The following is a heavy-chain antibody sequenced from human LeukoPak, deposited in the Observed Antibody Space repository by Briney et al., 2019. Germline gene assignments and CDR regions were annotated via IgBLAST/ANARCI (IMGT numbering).Heavy chain of an antibody. Sequence: GGSLRLSCAASGFTFSSYSMNWVRQAPGKGLEWVSSISSSSSYIYYADSVKGRFTISRDNAKNSLYLQMSSLRAEDTAVYYCARDLRYYYGSGPYYYGMDVWGQGTTVTVSS. V-gene: IGHV3-21*01. CDR2: ISSSSSYI. CDR1: GFTFSSYS. J-gene: IGHJ6*02. D-gene: IGHD3-10*01. CDR3: ARDLRYYYGSGPYYYGMDV.